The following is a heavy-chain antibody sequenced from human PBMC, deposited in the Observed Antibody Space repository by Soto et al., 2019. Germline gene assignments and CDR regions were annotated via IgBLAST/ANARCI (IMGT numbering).Heavy chain of an antibody. D-gene: IGHD6-6*01. Sequence: SVKVSCKASGFTFTSSAVQWVRQARGQRLEWIGWIVVGSGNTNYAQKFQERVTITRDMSTSTAYMELSSLRSEDTAVYYCAAELEYSSSSGRGNVWGQGTTVTVSS. J-gene: IGHJ6*02. CDR1: GFTFTSSA. V-gene: IGHV1-58*01. CDR3: AAELEYSSSSGRGNV. CDR2: IVVGSGNT.